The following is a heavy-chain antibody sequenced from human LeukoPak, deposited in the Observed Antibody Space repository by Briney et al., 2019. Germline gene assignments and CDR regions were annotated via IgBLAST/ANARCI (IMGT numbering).Heavy chain of an antibody. CDR2: IKQDGSEK. D-gene: IGHD6-13*01. CDR1: GFTFSSYW. Sequence: GGSLRLSCAASGFTFSSYWMSWVRQAPGKGLGWVANIKQDGSEKYYVDSVKGRFTISRDNAKNSLYLQMNSLRAEDTAVYYCAREMYSSSWYALYYYYSIDVWGQGTTVTVSS. V-gene: IGHV3-7*01. J-gene: IGHJ6*02. CDR3: AREMYSSSWYALYYYYSIDV.